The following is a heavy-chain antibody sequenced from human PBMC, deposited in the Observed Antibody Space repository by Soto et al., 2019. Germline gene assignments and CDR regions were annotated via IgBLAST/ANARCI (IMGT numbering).Heavy chain of an antibody. CDR1: GGSISSNDYY. V-gene: IGHV4-31*03. J-gene: IGHJ4*02. CDR3: ARERGGRSFDY. CDR2: IYYSGST. D-gene: IGHD3-10*01. Sequence: QVQLQESGPGLVKPSQTLSLTCTVSGGSISSNDYYWNWIRQHPGKGLEWIGYIYYSGSTSYNPSLKSRVTVSVDMSEHQFSLKLSSVTAADTAVYYCARERGGRSFDYWGQGTLVTVSS.